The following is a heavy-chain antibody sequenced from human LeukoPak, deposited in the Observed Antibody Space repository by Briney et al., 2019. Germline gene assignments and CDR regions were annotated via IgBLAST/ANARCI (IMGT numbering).Heavy chain of an antibody. V-gene: IGHV4-59*12. CDR3: ARTRVTTGYYYYYMDV. D-gene: IGHD1-1*01. CDR1: RGSISTYY. J-gene: IGHJ6*03. CDR2: VHYSGIT. Sequence: PSETLSLTCTVSRGSISTYYWAWIRQPPGKGLEWIGYVHYSGITNYNPSLKSRVTISADTSKNQFSLKLTSVTAADSAVYYCARTRVTTGYYYYYMDVWGKGTTVTVSS.